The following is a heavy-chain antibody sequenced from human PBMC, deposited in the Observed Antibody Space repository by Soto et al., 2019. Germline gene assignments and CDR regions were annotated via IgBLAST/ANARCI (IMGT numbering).Heavy chain of an antibody. CDR3: ARDRWTARANWFDP. CDR1: GGSIDDYY. J-gene: IGHJ5*02. V-gene: IGHV4-59*01. D-gene: IGHD3-16*02. CDR2: ISDRGST. Sequence: QVELQQSGPGLVKPSETLSLTCTVFGGSIDDYYWSWIRQSPGKGLEWIGHISDRGSTDYNPSLKSRVTISVDRSKKQFSLKVTSVTAADTAVYCCARDRWTARANWFDPWGQGTLVTVSS.